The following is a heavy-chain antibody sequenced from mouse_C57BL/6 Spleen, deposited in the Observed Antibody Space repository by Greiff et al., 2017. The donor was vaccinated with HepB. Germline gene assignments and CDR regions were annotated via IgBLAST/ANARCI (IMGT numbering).Heavy chain of an antibody. Sequence: QVQLKQSGPGLVQPSQSLSITCPVSGFSLTSYGVHWVRQSPGKGLEWLGVIWSGGSTDYNAAFISRLSISKDNSKSQVFFKMNSLQADDTAIYYWARNSVGYGSRSHFDYWGQGTTLTVSS. CDR2: IWSGGST. J-gene: IGHJ2*01. D-gene: IGHD1-1*01. CDR1: GFSLTSYG. CDR3: ARNSVGYGSRSHFDY. V-gene: IGHV2-2*01.